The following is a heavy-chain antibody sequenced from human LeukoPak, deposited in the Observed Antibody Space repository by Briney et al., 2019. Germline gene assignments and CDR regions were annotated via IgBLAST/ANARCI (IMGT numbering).Heavy chain of an antibody. CDR3: ARDFSWTGDYYYYGMDV. D-gene: IGHD3/OR15-3a*01. CDR2: FIPILGIA. J-gene: IGHJ6*02. Sequence: GTSVKGSCKASGGTFSSYAISWVRQAPGQGLEWMGRFIPILGIANYAQKFQGRVTITADKSTSTAYMELSSLRSEDTAVYYCARDFSWTGDYYYYGMDVWGQGTTVTVSS. V-gene: IGHV1-69*04. CDR1: GGTFSSYA.